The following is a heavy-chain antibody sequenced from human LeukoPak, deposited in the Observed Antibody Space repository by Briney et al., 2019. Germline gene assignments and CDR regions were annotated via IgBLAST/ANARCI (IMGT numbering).Heavy chain of an antibody. CDR3: ARGVVRGHNWFDP. D-gene: IGHD3-10*01. CDR1: GYTFTGYY. CDR2: INPNSGGT. Sequence: ASVKVSCKASGYTFTGYYMHWMRQAPGQGLEWMGWINPNSGGTNYAQKFQGRVTMTRDTSISTAYMELSRLRSDDTAVYYCARGVVRGHNWFDPWGQGTLVTASS. J-gene: IGHJ5*02. V-gene: IGHV1-2*02.